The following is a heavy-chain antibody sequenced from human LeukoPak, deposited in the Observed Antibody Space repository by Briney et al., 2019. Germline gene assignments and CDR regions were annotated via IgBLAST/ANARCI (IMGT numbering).Heavy chain of an antibody. V-gene: IGHV1-69*13. J-gene: IGHJ4*02. CDR2: IIPIFGTA. Sequence: GASVKVSCKASGGTFISYAISWVRQAPGQGLEWMGGIIPIFGTANYAQKFQGRVTITADESTSTAYMELSSLRSEDTAVYYCARDWDEGYSYGSGFDYWGQGTLVTVSS. D-gene: IGHD5-18*01. CDR3: ARDWDEGYSYGSGFDY. CDR1: GGTFISYA.